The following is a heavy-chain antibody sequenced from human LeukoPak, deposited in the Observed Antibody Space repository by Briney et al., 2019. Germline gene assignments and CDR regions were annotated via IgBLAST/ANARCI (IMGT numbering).Heavy chain of an antibody. V-gene: IGHV3-33*06. J-gene: IGHJ4*02. D-gene: IGHD3-22*01. CDR3: AKVPYYYDSSGQIDY. CDR2: IWYDGSNK. CDR1: GFTFSSYA. Sequence: GGSLRLSCAASGFTFSSYAMNWVRQAPGKGLEWVAVIWYDGSNKYYADSVKGRFTISRDNSKNTLYLQMNSLRAEDTAVYYCAKVPYYYDSSGQIDYWGQGTLVTVSS.